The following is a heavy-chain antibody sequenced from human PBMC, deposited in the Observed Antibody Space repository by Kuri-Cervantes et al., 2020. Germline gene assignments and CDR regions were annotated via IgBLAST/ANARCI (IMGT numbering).Heavy chain of an antibody. CDR3: ANRRMGGTLDY. V-gene: IGHV1-69*13. CDR1: GGTFSSYA. J-gene: IGHJ4*02. Sequence: SVKVSCKASGGTFSSYAISWVRQAPGQGLEWIGGIIPIFGTANYAQKFQGRVTITADESTSTAYMELSSLRSEDTAVYYCANRRMGGTLDYWGQGTLVTVSS. D-gene: IGHD3-16*01. CDR2: IIPIFGTA.